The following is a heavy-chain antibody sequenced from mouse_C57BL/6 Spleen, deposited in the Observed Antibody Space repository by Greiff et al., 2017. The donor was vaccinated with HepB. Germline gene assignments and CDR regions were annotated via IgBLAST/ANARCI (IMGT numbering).Heavy chain of an antibody. CDR2: IYPGDGDT. V-gene: IGHV1-82*01. CDR3: ARNYYGSSSYAMDY. J-gene: IGHJ4*01. Sequence: QVQLQLSGPELVKPGASVKISCKASGYAFSSSWMNWVKQRPGKGLEWIGRIYPGDGDTNYNGKFKGKATLTADKSSSTAYMQLSSLTSEDSAVYFCARNYYGSSSYAMDYWGQGTSVTVSS. D-gene: IGHD1-1*01. CDR1: GYAFSSSW.